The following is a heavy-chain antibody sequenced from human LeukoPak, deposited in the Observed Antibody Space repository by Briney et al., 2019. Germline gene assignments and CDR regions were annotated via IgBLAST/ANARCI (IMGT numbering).Heavy chain of an antibody. Sequence: SLRLSCATSGFTFNGIGMAWVRPAPGKGLEWVSSISARGDTTYYSDSVKGRFAISRDNSKSTLFLQLNSLRAEDTALYYCAKARGTDYGDYVIFDYWGQGTLVTVSS. D-gene: IGHD4-17*01. CDR1: GFTFNGIG. CDR3: AKARGTDYGDYVIFDY. CDR2: ISARGDTT. V-gene: IGHV3-23*01. J-gene: IGHJ4*02.